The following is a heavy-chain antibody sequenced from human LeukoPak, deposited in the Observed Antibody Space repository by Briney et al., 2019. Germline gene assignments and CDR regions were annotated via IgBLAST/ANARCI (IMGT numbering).Heavy chain of an antibody. D-gene: IGHD3-22*01. CDR3: ARDSRRSSGYYYLY. Sequence: GGSLRLSCAASGFTFSSYAMHWVRQAPGKGLEWVAVISHDGSHKYYADSVKGRFTISRDNSTNTLYLQMNSLRAEDTAVYYCARDSRRSSGYYYLYWGQGTLVTVSS. CDR2: ISHDGSHK. J-gene: IGHJ4*02. CDR1: GFTFSSYA. V-gene: IGHV3-30*04.